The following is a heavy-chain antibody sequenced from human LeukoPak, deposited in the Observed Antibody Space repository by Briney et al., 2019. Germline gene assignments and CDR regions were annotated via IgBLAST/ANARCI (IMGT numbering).Heavy chain of an antibody. V-gene: IGHV1-18*01. CDR3: ARDKVGPGPPSGYYYDSSGYYYDPFFDY. Sequence: ASVKVSCKASGYTFTSYGISWVRQAPGQGLEWMGWISAYNGNTNYAQKLQGRVTMTTDTSMSTAYMELRSLRSDDTAVYYCARDKVGPGPPSGYYYDSSGYYYDPFFDYWGQGTLVTVSS. CDR2: ISAYNGNT. CDR1: GYTFTSYG. J-gene: IGHJ4*02. D-gene: IGHD3-22*01.